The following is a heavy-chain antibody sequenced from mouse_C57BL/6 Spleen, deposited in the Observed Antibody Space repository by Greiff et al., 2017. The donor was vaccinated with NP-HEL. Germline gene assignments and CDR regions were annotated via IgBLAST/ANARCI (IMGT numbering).Heavy chain of an antibody. CDR2: IDPETGGT. V-gene: IGHV1-15*01. Sequence: VQLQQSGAELVRPGASVTLSCKASGYTFTDYEMHWVKQTPVHGLEWIGAIDPETGGTAYNQKFKGKAILTADKSSSTAYRELRSLTYEDSAVYYCARSGYYGNKNYFDYWGQGTTLTVSS. J-gene: IGHJ2*01. CDR1: GYTFTDYE. D-gene: IGHD2-1*01. CDR3: ARSGYYGNKNYFDY.